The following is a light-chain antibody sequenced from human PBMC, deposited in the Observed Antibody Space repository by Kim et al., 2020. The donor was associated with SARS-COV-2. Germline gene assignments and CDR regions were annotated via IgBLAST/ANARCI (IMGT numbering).Light chain of an antibody. CDR2: YDS. CDR3: QVWDSSSDHWV. CDR1: NIGSKS. V-gene: IGLV3-21*04. J-gene: IGLJ3*02. Sequence: SYELTQPPSVSVAPGKTARLTCGGNNIGSKSVHWYQQKPGQAPVLVSYYDSDRPSGIPERFSGSNSGIKATLTISRVEDGDEADYYCQVWDSSSDHWVFG.